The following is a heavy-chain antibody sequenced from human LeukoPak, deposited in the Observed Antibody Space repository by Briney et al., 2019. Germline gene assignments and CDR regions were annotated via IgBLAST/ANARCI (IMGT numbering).Heavy chain of an antibody. Sequence: GGSLRLSCVPSGFTFTIHWMTWVRHAPGNGLEWVATIKPDGNDKFCVDSVKGRFTISRDNARNSVYLQMNSLRVEDTAVYYCARDPVEWEQLLDYWGQGTLVTVSS. CDR3: ARDPVEWEQLLDY. V-gene: IGHV3-7*01. CDR2: IKPDGNDK. D-gene: IGHD1-26*01. CDR1: GFTFTIHW. J-gene: IGHJ4*02.